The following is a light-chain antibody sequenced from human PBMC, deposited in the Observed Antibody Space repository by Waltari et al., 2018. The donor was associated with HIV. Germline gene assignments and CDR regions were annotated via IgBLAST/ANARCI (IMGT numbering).Light chain of an antibody. CDR2: GVS. Sequence: EIVMTQSTVALSVSPGDRVTLSCRADESVGSFFAWYQQRPGQGPSILMYGVSTRASGVSARFSGSGSGTEVNLTITSLQSDDSAIYFCQQFYYWPRTFGQGTKVEVK. CDR3: QQFYYWPRT. CDR1: ESVGSF. J-gene: IGKJ1*01. V-gene: IGKV3-15*01.